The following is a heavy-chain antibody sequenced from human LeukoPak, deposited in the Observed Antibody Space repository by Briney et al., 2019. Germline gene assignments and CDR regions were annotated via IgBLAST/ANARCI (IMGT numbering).Heavy chain of an antibody. V-gene: IGHV3-30*02. CDR1: GFAFSASG. Sequence: GGSLRLSCAVSGFAFSASGMHWVRQAPGKGLEWVSFITRDEGEKNYADSVRGRFTISRDNSKNILYLQMNSLRDDDTAIYYCAKGGPMDVWGEGATVTVSS. D-gene: IGHD5-12*01. J-gene: IGHJ6*02. CDR2: ITRDEGEK. CDR3: AKGGPMDV.